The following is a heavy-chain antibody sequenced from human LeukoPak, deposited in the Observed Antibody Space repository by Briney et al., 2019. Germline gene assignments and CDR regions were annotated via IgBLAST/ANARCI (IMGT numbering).Heavy chain of an antibody. CDR1: GFRFSSYA. Sequence: GGSLRLSCAASGFRFSSYAMSWVCQAPGKGLEWFSAIINSGADTYHADSVKGRFTISRDNSKNTLYLQMNSLTVEDTALYYCAKGSSSARPYYFDYWGQGTLVTVSS. V-gene: IGHV3-23*01. CDR3: AKGSSSARPYYFDY. D-gene: IGHD2-15*01. J-gene: IGHJ4*02. CDR2: IINSGADT.